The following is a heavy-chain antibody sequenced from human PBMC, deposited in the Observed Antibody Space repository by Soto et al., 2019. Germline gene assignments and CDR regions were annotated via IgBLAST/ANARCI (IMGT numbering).Heavy chain of an antibody. V-gene: IGHV3-48*01. J-gene: IGHJ4*02. Sequence: EVQLVESGGGLVQPGGSLRLSCAASGFTFSSYSMNWVRQAPGKGLEWVSYISSSSSTIYYADSVKGRFTISRDNAKNSLHLQMSRLRAEDTAVYYWARARDAPCYFDCWGPGTLVTVSS. CDR3: ARARDAPCYFDC. CDR1: GFTFSSYS. D-gene: IGHD2-21*02. CDR2: ISSSSSTI.